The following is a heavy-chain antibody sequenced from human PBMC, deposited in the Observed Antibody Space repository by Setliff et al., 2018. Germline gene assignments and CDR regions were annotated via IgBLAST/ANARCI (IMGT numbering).Heavy chain of an antibody. CDR3: ATRLGDF. J-gene: IGHJ4*02. Sequence: PGGSLRLSCTASGFTFSNAWMSWVRQAPGKGLEWVGRIKRITDSGTTDHAAPVKGRFTISRDDSKNTMSLQMNSLKTEDTAVYFCATRLGDFWGQGTLVTVSS. CDR2: IKRITDSGTT. CDR1: GFTFSNAW. V-gene: IGHV3-15*01.